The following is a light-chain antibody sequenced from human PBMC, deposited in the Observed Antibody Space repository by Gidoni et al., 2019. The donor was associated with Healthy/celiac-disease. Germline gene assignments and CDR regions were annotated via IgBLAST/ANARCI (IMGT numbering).Light chain of an antibody. V-gene: IGKV3-20*01. Sequence: EIVLTQSPGTLSLSPGERATLSCRASQSVSSSYLACYQQKPGQAHRLLIYGASSRATGIPDRFSGSGSGTDFTLTISRLEPEDFAVYYCQQYGSSPFTFGPGTKVDIK. CDR2: GAS. J-gene: IGKJ3*01. CDR1: QSVSSSY. CDR3: QQYGSSPFT.